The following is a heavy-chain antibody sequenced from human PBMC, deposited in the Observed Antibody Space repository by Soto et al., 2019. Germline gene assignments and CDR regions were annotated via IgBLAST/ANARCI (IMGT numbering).Heavy chain of an antibody. CDR1: GYTFTSYD. D-gene: IGHD1-1*01. J-gene: IGHJ4*02. V-gene: IGHV1-8*01. CDR2: MNPNTGNS. Sequence: ASVKVSCKASGYTFTSYDIYWVRQATGQGLEWMGWMNPNTGNSGYAQKFQGRVTVTSDTSINTVHMELSSLRSEDTAVYYCARRAETDGWNGFGADKYYFDFWGQGTLVTVSS. CDR3: ARRAETDGWNGFGADKYYFDF.